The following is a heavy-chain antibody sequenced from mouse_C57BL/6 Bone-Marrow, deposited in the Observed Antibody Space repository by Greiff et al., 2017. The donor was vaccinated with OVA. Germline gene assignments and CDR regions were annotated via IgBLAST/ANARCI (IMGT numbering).Heavy chain of an antibody. CDR1: GFTFSSYT. J-gene: IGHJ3*01. Sequence: EVKLVESGGGLVKPGGSLKLSCAASGFTFSSYTMSWVRQTPEKRLEWVATISGGGGNTYYPDSVKGRFTISRDNAKNTLYLQMSSLRSEDTALYYCARQRIYYYGSSPGWFAYWGQGTLVTVSA. D-gene: IGHD1-1*01. CDR3: ARQRIYYYGSSPGWFAY. CDR2: ISGGGGNT. V-gene: IGHV5-9*01.